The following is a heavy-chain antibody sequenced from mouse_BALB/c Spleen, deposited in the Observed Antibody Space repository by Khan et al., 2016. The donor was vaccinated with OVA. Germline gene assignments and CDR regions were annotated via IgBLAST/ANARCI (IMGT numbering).Heavy chain of an antibody. D-gene: IGHD1-2*01. CDR1: GYTFTDYE. CDR3: TRCPFHYYGYGLAY. CDR2: IHPGSGGT. J-gene: IGHJ3*01. V-gene: IGHV1-15*01. Sequence: QVRLQQSGAELVRPGASVKLSCKALGYTFTDYEMHWVKQTLVHGLEWIGAIHPGSGGTAYNQKFKGKASLTADKSASTSYMELSSQTSEDSAVYYCTRCPFHYYGYGLAYWGQGTLVTVSA.